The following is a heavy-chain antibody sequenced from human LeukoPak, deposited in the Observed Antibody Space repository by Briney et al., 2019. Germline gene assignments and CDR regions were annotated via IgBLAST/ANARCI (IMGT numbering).Heavy chain of an antibody. Sequence: GRSLRLTCAASGFTVSSNYMSWVRQPPGKGLEWVSILYSAGSTYYADSVRGRFTISRDSSKNTVCLQMNSLGVEDTAVYYCVSGGMGARKYYSDPFHYWGQGTLVTVSS. V-gene: IGHV3-53*01. D-gene: IGHD3-16*01. CDR3: VSGGMGARKYYSDPFHY. J-gene: IGHJ4*02. CDR1: GFTVSSNY. CDR2: LYSAGST.